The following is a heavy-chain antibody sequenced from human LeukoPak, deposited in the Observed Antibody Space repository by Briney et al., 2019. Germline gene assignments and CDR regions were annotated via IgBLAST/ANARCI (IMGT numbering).Heavy chain of an antibody. CDR3: ARGLSIAARPYYYYYGMDV. V-gene: IGHV4-34*01. CDR1: GGSFSGYY. CDR2: INHSGSA. J-gene: IGHJ6*02. Sequence: PSETLSLTCAVYGGSFSGYYWSWIRQPPGKGLEWIGEINHSGSANYNPSLKSRVTISVDMSKNQFSLKLSSVTAADTAVYYCARGLSIAARPYYYYYGMDVWGQGTTVTVSS. D-gene: IGHD6-6*01.